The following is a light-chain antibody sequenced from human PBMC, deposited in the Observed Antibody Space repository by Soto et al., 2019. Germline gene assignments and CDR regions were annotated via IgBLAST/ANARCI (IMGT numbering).Light chain of an antibody. CDR1: QSIRSN. Sequence: EIVMTPSPATLSVSPGERVSFSCRASQSIRSNLAWYQHKPGQAPRLLISDASAGATGIPARFSGSGSGTEFTLTINSLQSEDFAVYYCQQYDNWPVTFGGGTKVDIK. CDR3: QQYDNWPVT. V-gene: IGKV3D-15*01. CDR2: DAS. J-gene: IGKJ4*01.